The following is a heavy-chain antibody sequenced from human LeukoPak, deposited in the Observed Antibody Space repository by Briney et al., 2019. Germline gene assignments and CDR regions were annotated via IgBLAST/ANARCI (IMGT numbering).Heavy chain of an antibody. V-gene: IGHV3-66*01. J-gene: IGHJ4*02. Sequence: GGSLRLSCAASGFTVSSNYMSWVRQAPGKGLEWVSVIYSGGSTYYADSVKGRFTISRDNSKNTLYLQMNSLRAEDTAVYYCARDRSLHGFDYWGQGTLVTVSS. CDR2: IYSGGST. CDR3: ARDRSLHGFDY. CDR1: GFTVSSNY.